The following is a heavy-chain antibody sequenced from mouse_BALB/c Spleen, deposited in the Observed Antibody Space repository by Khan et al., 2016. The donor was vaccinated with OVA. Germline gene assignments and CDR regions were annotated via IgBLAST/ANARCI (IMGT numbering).Heavy chain of an antibody. Sequence: QIQLVQSGPELKKPGETVKISCKASGYTFTNYGMNWVKQAPGKGLKWMGWINTYTGEPTYADDFKGRFAFSLETSASPAYLQINTLKNEDTATYFCARSNGNYWFAYWGQGTLVTVSA. CDR1: GYTFTNYG. CDR3: ARSNGNYWFAY. V-gene: IGHV9-3-1*01. J-gene: IGHJ3*01. D-gene: IGHD2-1*01. CDR2: INTYTGEP.